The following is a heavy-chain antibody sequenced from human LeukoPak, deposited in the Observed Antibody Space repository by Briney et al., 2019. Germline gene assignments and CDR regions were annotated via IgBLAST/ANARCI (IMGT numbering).Heavy chain of an antibody. CDR1: GFTFSSYE. V-gene: IGHV3-48*03. CDR2: ISSTGRNI. D-gene: IGHD5-24*01. Sequence: GGSLRLSCTTSGFTFSSYEMNWVRQAPGKGLEWVSYISSTGRNIYYADSVRGRFTISRDNSKNTLYLQMNSLRAEDTAVYYCAREMATKAFDYWGQGTLVTVSS. J-gene: IGHJ4*02. CDR3: AREMATKAFDY.